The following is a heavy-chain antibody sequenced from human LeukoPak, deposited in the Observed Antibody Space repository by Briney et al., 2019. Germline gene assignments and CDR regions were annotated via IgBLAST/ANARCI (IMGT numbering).Heavy chain of an antibody. D-gene: IGHD1-26*01. V-gene: IGHV3-30*18. CDR3: AKDPRGSFHYWYSDL. CDR1: GFTFSSYG. Sequence: GRSLRLSCAASGFTFSSYGMHWVRQAPGKGLEWVAVISYDGSNKYYADSVKGRFTISRDNSKNTLYLQMNSLRAEDTAVYYCAKDPRGSFHYWYSDLWGRGTLVTVSS. CDR2: ISYDGSNK. J-gene: IGHJ2*01.